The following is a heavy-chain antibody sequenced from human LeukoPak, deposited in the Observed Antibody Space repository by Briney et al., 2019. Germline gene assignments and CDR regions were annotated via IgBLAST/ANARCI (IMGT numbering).Heavy chain of an antibody. D-gene: IGHD3-10*01. V-gene: IGHV3-64*01. Sequence: TGGSLRLSCAASGFTFSSYAMHWVRQAPGKGLEYVSAISSNGGSTYYANSVKGRFTISRANSKNTLYLQMGSLRAEDMAVYYCARDNYGSGSPFDYWGQGTLVTVSS. J-gene: IGHJ4*02. CDR2: ISSNGGST. CDR3: ARDNYGSGSPFDY. CDR1: GFTFSSYA.